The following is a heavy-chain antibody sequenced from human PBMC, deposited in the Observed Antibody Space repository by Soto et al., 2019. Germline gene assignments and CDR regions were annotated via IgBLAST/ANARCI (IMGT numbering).Heavy chain of an antibody. Sequence: GESLRLSCAASGFTFSNGWMKWVRQAPGKGLEWVGRIKSKTDGGTTDYAAPVKGRFTISRDDSKNTLYLQMNSLKTEDTAVYYCTSGIVGAYYYYYITDVWGQGTAVTVSS. V-gene: IGHV3-15*07. D-gene: IGHD1-26*01. J-gene: IGHJ6*02. CDR2: IKSKTDGGTT. CDR3: TSGIVGAYYYYYITDV. CDR1: GFTFSNGW.